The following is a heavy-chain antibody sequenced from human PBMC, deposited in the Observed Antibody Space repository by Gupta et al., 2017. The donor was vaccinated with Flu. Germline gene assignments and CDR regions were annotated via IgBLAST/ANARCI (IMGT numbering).Heavy chain of an antibody. V-gene: IGHV4-34*01. CDR2: IDPTGAT. Sequence: RLTPGKGLEWIGEIDPTGATNYNPSLKSRLTISADSSKNQFSLTLKSVTAADAAMYYCARGFSSGWYSMAMGFWGQGTLVTVSS. J-gene: IGHJ4*02. D-gene: IGHD6-19*01. CDR3: ARGFSSGWYSMAMGF.